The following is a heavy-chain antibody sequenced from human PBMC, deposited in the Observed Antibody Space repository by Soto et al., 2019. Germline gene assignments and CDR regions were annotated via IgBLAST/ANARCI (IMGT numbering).Heavy chain of an antibody. Sequence: PSETLCLTCSVSGGSVSSGSYYWSWIRQPPGKGLEWIGYIYYSGSTNYNPSLKSRVTISVDTSKNQFSLKLSSVTAADTAVYYCARVVTMMYAFDYWGQGTLVTVSS. CDR2: IYYSGST. CDR3: ARVVTMMYAFDY. J-gene: IGHJ4*02. CDR1: GGSVSSGSYY. V-gene: IGHV4-61*01. D-gene: IGHD3-22*01.